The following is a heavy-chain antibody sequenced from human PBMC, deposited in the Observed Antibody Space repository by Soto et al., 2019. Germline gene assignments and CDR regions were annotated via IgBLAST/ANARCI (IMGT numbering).Heavy chain of an antibody. V-gene: IGHV4-30-2*01. CDR1: GGSISSGGYS. CDR2: IYPSGNT. Sequence: SETLSLTCTVSGGSISSGGYSWSWMRQPPGGGLEWLGYIYPSGNTYYNPSLKNRVTMSIDRSKNQFSLKLSSVTAADTAVYYCARGGSDFWSGLDPWGQGTLVTVSS. D-gene: IGHD3-3*01. J-gene: IGHJ5*02. CDR3: ARGGSDFWSGLDP.